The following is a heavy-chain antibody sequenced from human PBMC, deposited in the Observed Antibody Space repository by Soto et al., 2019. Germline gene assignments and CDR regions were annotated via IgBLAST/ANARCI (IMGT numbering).Heavy chain of an antibody. V-gene: IGHV3-11*05. CDR2: ISSSSSYT. CDR3: ARTQGAGIVDV. D-gene: IGHD6-19*01. Sequence: QVQLVESGGGLVKPGGSLRLSCAASGFTFSDYYMSWIRQAPGKGLEWVPYISSSSSYTNYADSVKGRFTISRDNAKNSLYLQMNSLRAEDTAVYYCARTQGAGIVDVWGQGTTVTVSS. J-gene: IGHJ6*02. CDR1: GFTFSDYY.